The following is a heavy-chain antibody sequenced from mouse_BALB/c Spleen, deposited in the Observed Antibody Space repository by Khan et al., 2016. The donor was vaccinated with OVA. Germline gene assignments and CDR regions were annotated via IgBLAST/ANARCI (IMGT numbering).Heavy chain of an antibody. CDR3: ARSGNYEAWFAY. V-gene: IGHV3-2*02. Sequence: EVQLVESGPGLVKPSQSLSLTCTVTGYSITSDYAWNWIRQFPGNKLEWMGYISYSGSTSYNPSLKSRISITRDTSKNQFFLQLNSVTTEDTATYYCARSGNYEAWFAYWGQGTLVTVSA. D-gene: IGHD2-1*01. CDR2: ISYSGST. J-gene: IGHJ3*01. CDR1: GYSITSDYA.